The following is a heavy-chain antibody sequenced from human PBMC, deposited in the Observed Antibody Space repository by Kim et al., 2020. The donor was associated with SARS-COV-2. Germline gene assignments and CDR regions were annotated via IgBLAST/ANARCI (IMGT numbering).Heavy chain of an antibody. CDR2: ISGSGGST. CDR1: GFTFSSYA. CDR3: AKGAFLWFGELLQTNYYYYGMDV. Sequence: GGSLRLSCAASGFTFSSYAMSWVRQAPGKGLEWVSAISGSGGSTYYADSVKGRFTISRDNSKNTLYLQMNSLRAEDTAVYYCAKGAFLWFGELLQTNYYYYGMDVWGQGTTVTVSS. D-gene: IGHD3-10*01. V-gene: IGHV3-23*01. J-gene: IGHJ6*02.